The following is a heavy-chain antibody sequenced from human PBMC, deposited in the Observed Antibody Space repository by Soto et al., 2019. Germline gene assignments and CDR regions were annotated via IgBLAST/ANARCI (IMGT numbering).Heavy chain of an antibody. Sequence: QLQLQESGPGLVKPSETLSLNCTVSGVSISSGNYYWGWVRQSPGKGLEWVGSIYHTGSTYDNPSLNSRVTISVDTSKNQFSLNLRSVTAADTAVYYCVHDYNGGMDVWGQGTTVTVSS. CDR3: VHDYNGGMDV. D-gene: IGHD3-16*01. V-gene: IGHV4-39*01. J-gene: IGHJ6*02. CDR1: GVSISSGNYY. CDR2: IYHTGST.